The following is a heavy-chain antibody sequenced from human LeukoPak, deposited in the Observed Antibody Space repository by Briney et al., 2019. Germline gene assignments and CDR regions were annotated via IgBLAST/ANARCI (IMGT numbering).Heavy chain of an antibody. CDR1: GFTFSNSW. J-gene: IGHJ4*02. Sequence: PGGSLRLSCAASGFTFSNSWMSWVRQAPGKGLEWVANIKEDGSDKYYVDSVKSRFTISRDNAKNSLYLQMDSLRAEDTAVYHCARGSYWGQGALVSVSS. CDR3: ARGSY. V-gene: IGHV3-7*04. CDR2: IKEDGSDK.